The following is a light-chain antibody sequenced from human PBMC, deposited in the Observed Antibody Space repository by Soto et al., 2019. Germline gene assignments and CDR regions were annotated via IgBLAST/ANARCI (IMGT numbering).Light chain of an antibody. V-gene: IGKV3-20*01. CDR1: QSVSSN. J-gene: IGKJ1*01. Sequence: ELVMTQSPATLSVAPGARATLSGRASQSVSSNLAWYKPKPGQAPSLLIYDASTRATGIPARFSGSGSGTDFTLTIRRLEPEDFAVYYCQQYGSSQTFGQGTKVEIK. CDR3: QQYGSSQT. CDR2: DAS.